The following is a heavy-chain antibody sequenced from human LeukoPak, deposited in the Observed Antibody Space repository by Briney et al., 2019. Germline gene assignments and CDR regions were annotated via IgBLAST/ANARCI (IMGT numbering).Heavy chain of an antibody. D-gene: IGHD1-7*01. CDR2: ISSSSSYI. CDR1: GFTFCSYS. CDR3: ARAGTTNWFDP. Sequence: GGSLRLSCAASGFTFCSYSMNWVRQAPGKGLEWVSSISSSSSYIYYADSVKGRFTISRDNAKNSLYLQMNSLRAEDTAVYYCARAGTTNWFDPWGQGTLVTVSS. J-gene: IGHJ5*02. V-gene: IGHV3-21*01.